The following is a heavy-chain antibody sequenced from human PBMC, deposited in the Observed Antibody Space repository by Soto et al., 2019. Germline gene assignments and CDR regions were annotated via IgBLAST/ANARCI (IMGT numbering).Heavy chain of an antibody. J-gene: IGHJ4*02. CDR1: GYTFTSYG. Sequence: QVQLVQSGAEVKKPGASVKVSCKASGYTFTSYGISWVRQAPGQGLEWMGWISAYNGNTNYAQKLHGRXTXTXNTATSTAYMELMSLRADDTAVYYCAPRTPPETGNSWGQGTLVTVSS. D-gene: IGHD2-15*01. V-gene: IGHV1-18*01. CDR2: ISAYNGNT. CDR3: APRTPPETGNS.